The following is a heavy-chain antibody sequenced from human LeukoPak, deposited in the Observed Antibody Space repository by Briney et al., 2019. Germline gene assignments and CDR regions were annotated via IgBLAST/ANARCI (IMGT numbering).Heavy chain of an antibody. Sequence: GGSLRLSCAASGFTFSSYAMHWVRQAPGKGLEWVAVISYDGSNKYYADSVKGRFTISRDNSKNTLYLQMNSLRAEDTAVYYCASLGVVPGNYFDYWGQGTLVTVSS. CDR2: ISYDGSNK. CDR1: GFTFSSYA. J-gene: IGHJ4*02. D-gene: IGHD3-3*01. V-gene: IGHV3-30-3*01. CDR3: ASLGVVPGNYFDY.